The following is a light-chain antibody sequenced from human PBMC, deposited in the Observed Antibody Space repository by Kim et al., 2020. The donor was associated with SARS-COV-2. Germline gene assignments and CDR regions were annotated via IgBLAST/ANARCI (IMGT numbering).Light chain of an antibody. CDR3: QQYGRSQGYT. CDR1: QSVSSSY. Sequence: EIVLTQSPGTLSLSPGERVTLSCRASQSVSSSYLAWYQQKAGQAPRLLIYGASSRATGIPDRFSGRGSGTDFTLTISRLEPEDFAVYYCQQYGRSQGYTFGQGTKLEI. CDR2: GAS. J-gene: IGKJ2*01. V-gene: IGKV3-20*01.